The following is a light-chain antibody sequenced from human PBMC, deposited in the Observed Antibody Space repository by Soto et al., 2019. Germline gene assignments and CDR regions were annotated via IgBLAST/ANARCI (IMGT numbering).Light chain of an antibody. V-gene: IGKV3-11*01. J-gene: IGKJ5*01. Sequence: EIVLTQSPGTLSVSPWERATLSCRASQSLSSNLAWYQQKVGQPPRLLIYAASTRATGIPARFTGSESGTDFTLTISSLEPEDFAVYYCQQRNSWPPTFTFGQGTRLEIK. CDR2: AAS. CDR3: QQRNSWPPTFT. CDR1: QSLSSN.